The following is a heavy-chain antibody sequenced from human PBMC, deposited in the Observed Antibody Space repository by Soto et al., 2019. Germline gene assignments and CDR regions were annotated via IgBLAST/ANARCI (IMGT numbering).Heavy chain of an antibody. V-gene: IGHV4-39*01. CDR1: GGSITSSSYS. D-gene: IGHD2-2*01. Sequence: SETLSLTCAVSGGSITSSSYSWGWVRQPPGKGLEWIATFYYSENTHYNPSLKSRVTISVDTSKNQFSLILTSVTAADTAVYYCARLGGHCSSSSCFGFYVMDFSGQGTTVTVSS. CDR2: FYYSENT. J-gene: IGHJ6*02. CDR3: ARLGGHCSSSSCFGFYVMDF.